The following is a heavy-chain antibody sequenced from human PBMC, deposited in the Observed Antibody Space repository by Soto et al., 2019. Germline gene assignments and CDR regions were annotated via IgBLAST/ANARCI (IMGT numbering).Heavy chain of an antibody. CDR1: GYSFTTDW. D-gene: IGHD2-2*01. Sequence: PXESLKVSCKGSGYSFTTDWIGCVRQMPGKGLEWMGIIYPVDSDTRYSPSFQGQVTISADKSISTAYLQWSSLKASDTAMYYCARLDDGPAANFDYWGQGTLVTVCS. V-gene: IGHV5-51*01. CDR3: ARLDDGPAANFDY. CDR2: IYPVDSDT. J-gene: IGHJ4*02.